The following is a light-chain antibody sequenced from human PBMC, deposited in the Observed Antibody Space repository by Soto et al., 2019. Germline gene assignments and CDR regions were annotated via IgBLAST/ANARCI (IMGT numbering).Light chain of an antibody. Sequence: DIVLTQSPATLSLSPGERATLSCRASQNINRYLAWYHQKPGQPPRLLIYDASTRATGIPARFSGSGSGTDFTLTISSLEPEDFAVYYCQQRNSWPPTFTFGQGTRLEI. CDR1: QNINRY. V-gene: IGKV3-11*01. J-gene: IGKJ5*01. CDR2: DAS. CDR3: QQRNSWPPTFT.